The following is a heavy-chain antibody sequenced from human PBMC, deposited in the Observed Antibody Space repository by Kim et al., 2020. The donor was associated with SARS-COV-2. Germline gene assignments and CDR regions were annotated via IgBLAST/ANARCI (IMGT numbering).Heavy chain of an antibody. CDR2: ISAYNGNT. J-gene: IGHJ6*02. CDR1: GYTFTSYG. D-gene: IGHD6-13*01. CDR3: ATSPFELSSSWYGRYYYGMDV. V-gene: IGHV1-18*04. Sequence: ASVKVSCKASGYTFTSYGISWVRQAPGQGLEWMGWISAYNGNTNYAQKLQGRVAMTTDTSTSTAYMELRSLRSDDTAVYYCATSPFELSSSWYGRYYYGMDVWGQGTTVTVSS.